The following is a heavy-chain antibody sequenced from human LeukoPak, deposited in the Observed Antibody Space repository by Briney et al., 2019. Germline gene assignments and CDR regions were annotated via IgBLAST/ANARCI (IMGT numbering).Heavy chain of an antibody. V-gene: IGHV3-21*01. CDR1: GFTFSSYS. J-gene: IGHJ5*02. Sequence: PGGSLRLSCAASGFTFSSYSMNWVRQAPGKGLEWVSSISSGSSYKYYADSVKGRFTISRDNAKNSLYLQMNSLRAEDTAVYYCARDHGGSSWSFLGDNWFDPWGQGTLVTVSS. CDR2: ISSGSSYK. CDR3: ARDHGGSSWSFLGDNWFDP. D-gene: IGHD6-13*01.